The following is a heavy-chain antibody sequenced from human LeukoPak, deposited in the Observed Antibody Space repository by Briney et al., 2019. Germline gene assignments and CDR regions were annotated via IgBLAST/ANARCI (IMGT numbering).Heavy chain of an antibody. J-gene: IGHJ4*02. CDR1: GGSTINYF. CDR2: IYTSGTA. CDR3: ARAEGSGSGAYTLDY. Sequence: PSETLSLTCTVSGGSTINYFRSWIRQPAGRGLEWIGHIYTSGTAHYNPSLKNLVTISLDPSKSPFSLQLNSLTAADSAVYYCARAEGSGSGAYTLDYWGQGILVTVSS. V-gene: IGHV4-4*07. D-gene: IGHD3-10*01.